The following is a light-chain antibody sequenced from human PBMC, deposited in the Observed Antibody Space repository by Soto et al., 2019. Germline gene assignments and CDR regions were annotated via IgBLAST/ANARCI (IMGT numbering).Light chain of an antibody. CDR3: SSYAGSNYPFV. CDR1: SSDVGYYNY. Sequence: VLTQPPSASGSPGQSVTIACTGTSSDVGYYNYVSWYQQPPGKAPKLLIYDVSKRPSGVPDRFSGSKSGNTASLTVSGLQAEDEGDYYCSSYAGSNYPFVFGTGTKVTVL. CDR2: DVS. V-gene: IGLV2-8*01. J-gene: IGLJ1*01.